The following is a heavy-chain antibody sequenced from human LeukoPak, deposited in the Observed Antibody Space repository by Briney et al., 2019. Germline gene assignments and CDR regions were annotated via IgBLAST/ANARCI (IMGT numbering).Heavy chain of an antibody. D-gene: IGHD3-22*01. CDR2: INSDGSST. V-gene: IGHV3-74*01. J-gene: IGHJ4*02. CDR1: GFTFSSYW. Sequence: GGSLRLSCAASGFTFSSYWMHWVRQAPGKGLVWVSRINSDGSSTSYADSVKGRFTISRDNAKNTLYLQMNSLRAEDTAVYYCERDLGQYYYDSSGLGFDYWGQGTLVTVSS. CDR3: ERDLGQYYYDSSGLGFDY.